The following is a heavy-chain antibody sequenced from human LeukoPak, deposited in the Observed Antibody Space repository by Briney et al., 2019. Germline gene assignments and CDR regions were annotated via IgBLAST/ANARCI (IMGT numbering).Heavy chain of an antibody. D-gene: IGHD3-22*01. J-gene: IGHJ3*02. CDR2: IYTSGST. Sequence: SETLSLTCTVSGGSISSGSYYWSWIRQPAGKGLEWIGRIYTSGSTNYNPSLKSRVTISVDTSKNQFSLKLSSVTAADTAVYYCARHRDYYDSSGYYYAFDIWGQGTMVTVSS. CDR1: GGSISSGSYY. V-gene: IGHV4-61*02. CDR3: ARHRDYYDSSGYYYAFDI.